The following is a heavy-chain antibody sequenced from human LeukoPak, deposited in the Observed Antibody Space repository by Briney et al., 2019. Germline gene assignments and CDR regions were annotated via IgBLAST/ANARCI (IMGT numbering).Heavy chain of an antibody. D-gene: IGHD3-22*01. J-gene: IGHJ4*02. CDR2: INPSGGST. Sequence: ASVKVSCKVSGYTLTELSMHWVRQAPGQGLEWMGIINPSGGSTSYAQKFQGRVTMTRDTSTSTVYMELSSLRSEDTAVYYCATLPGYYDSSGYYLPWGQGTLVTVSS. CDR1: GYTLTELS. V-gene: IGHV1-46*01. CDR3: ATLPGYYDSSGYYLP.